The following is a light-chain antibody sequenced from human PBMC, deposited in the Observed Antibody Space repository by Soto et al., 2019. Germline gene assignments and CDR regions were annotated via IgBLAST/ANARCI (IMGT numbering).Light chain of an antibody. CDR3: QKYNNWPRT. CDR2: GAS. V-gene: IGKV3-15*01. CDR1: QSVSSN. J-gene: IGKJ1*01. Sequence: VMTQSPATLSVSPGDSATLSCRASQSVSSNLAWYQQKPGQAPRLLIYGASTRATGIPARFSGSGSGTEFTLTISSLQSEDFAVYYCQKYNNWPRTFGQGTKVDIK.